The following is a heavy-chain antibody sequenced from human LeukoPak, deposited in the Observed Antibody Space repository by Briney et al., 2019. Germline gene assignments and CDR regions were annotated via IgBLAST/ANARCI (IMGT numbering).Heavy chain of an antibody. J-gene: IGHJ6*03. CDR1: GGTFDNYG. V-gene: IGHV1-69*05. Sequence: ASVKVSCKASGGTFDNYGISWVRQAPGQGLEWMGGIIPLFGTTNYAQKFQGRVTITTDESTSTAYMELSSLRSDDTAFYYCATTKGGIIELRKRFHFYYMDVWGKGTTVTVSS. CDR3: ATTKGGIIELRKRFHFYYMDV. D-gene: IGHD1-14*01. CDR2: IIPLFGTT.